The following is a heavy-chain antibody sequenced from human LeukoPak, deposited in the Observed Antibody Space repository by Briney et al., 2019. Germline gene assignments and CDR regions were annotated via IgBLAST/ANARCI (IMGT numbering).Heavy chain of an antibody. CDR2: IYYSGST. CDR1: GGSFSGYY. CDR3: ARGGHNYFDY. J-gene: IGHJ4*02. D-gene: IGHD3-16*01. V-gene: IGHV4-59*08. Sequence: PSETLSLTCAVYGGSFSGYYWSWIRQPPGKGLEWIGYIYYSGSTNYNPSLKSRVTISVDTSKNQFSLKLSSVTAADTAVYYCARGGHNYFDYWGQGTLVTVSS.